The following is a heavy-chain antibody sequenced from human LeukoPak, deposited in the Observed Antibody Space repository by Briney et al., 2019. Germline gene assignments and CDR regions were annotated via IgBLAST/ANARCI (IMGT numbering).Heavy chain of an antibody. CDR1: GFTFSSYG. J-gene: IGHJ4*02. CDR3: ARDAGFTGSYYDY. V-gene: IGHV3-33*08. CDR2: IWNDGSTK. Sequence: GGSLRLSCAASGFTFSSYGMHWVRQAPGKGLEWVAVIWNDGSTKYYGDSVKGRFTISRDNSKNTLYLQMNSLRAEDTAVYYCARDAGFTGSYYDYWGQGTLVTVSS. D-gene: IGHD3-10*01.